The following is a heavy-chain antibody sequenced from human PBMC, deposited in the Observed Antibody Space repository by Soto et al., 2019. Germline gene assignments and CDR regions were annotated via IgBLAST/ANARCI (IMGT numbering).Heavy chain of an antibody. D-gene: IGHD1-26*01. CDR1: GDSISSGSFY. V-gene: IGHV4-39*01. Sequence: SETLSLTCSVSGDSISSGSFYWAWIRQPPGKGLEWIGSIYYGGSTYYNPSLKSRVTISVDTSKNQFSLKLTSVTAADTAVYYCVTVNLVGAAYYFDYWGPGTLVTVSS. J-gene: IGHJ4*02. CDR3: VTVNLVGAAYYFDY. CDR2: IYYGGST.